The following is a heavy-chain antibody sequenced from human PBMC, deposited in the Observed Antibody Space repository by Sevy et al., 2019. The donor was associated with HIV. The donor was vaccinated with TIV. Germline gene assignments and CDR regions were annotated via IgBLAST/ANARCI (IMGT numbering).Heavy chain of an antibody. CDR2: FDPEDGET. CDR3: AISYYDILTGSPASYGMDV. J-gene: IGHJ6*02. D-gene: IGHD3-9*01. V-gene: IGHV1-24*01. CDR1: GYTLTELS. Sequence: ASVKVSCKVSGYTLTELSMHSVRQAPGKGLEWMGGFDPEDGETIYAQKFQGRVTMTEDTSTDTAYMELSSLRSEDTAVYYCAISYYDILTGSPASYGMDVWGQGTTVTVSS.